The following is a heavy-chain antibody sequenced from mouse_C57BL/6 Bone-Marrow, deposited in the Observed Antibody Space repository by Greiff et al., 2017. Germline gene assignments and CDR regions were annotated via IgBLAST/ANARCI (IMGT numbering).Heavy chain of an antibody. Sequence: QVQLQQSGAELARPGASVKLSCKASGYTFTSYGISWVKQRTGKGLEWIGEIYPRSGNTYYNEKFKGKATLTADKSSSTAYMELRSLTSEDSAFYFCARDYGSPFAYWGQGTLVTFSA. V-gene: IGHV1-81*01. CDR3: ARDYGSPFAY. CDR1: GYTFTSYG. CDR2: IYPRSGNT. D-gene: IGHD1-1*01. J-gene: IGHJ3*01.